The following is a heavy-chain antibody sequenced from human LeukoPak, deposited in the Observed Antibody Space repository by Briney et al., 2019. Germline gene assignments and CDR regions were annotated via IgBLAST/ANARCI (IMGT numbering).Heavy chain of an antibody. CDR2: ISSSSSYI. V-gene: IGHV3-21*01. J-gene: IGHJ3*02. D-gene: IGHD5-24*01. CDR1: GFIFSSYS. Sequence: KTGGSLRLSCAASGFIFSSYSMNWVRQAPGKGLEWVSSISSSSSYIYYADSVKGRFTISRDNAKNSLYLQMNSLRAEDTAVYYCARDLSRWLQSTRDAFDIWGQGTMVTVSS. CDR3: ARDLSRWLQSTRDAFDI.